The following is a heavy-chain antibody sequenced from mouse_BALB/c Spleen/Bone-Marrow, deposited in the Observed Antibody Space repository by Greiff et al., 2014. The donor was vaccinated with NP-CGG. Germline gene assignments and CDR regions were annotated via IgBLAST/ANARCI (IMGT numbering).Heavy chain of an antibody. V-gene: IGHV5-6-3*01. CDR1: GFPFSSYG. CDR3: ARGLDY. J-gene: IGHJ2*01. Sequence: LKLSCAASGFPFSSYGMSWVRHTPDKRLELVATINTNGGNTYYPDSVKGRFTLSREHAQNTLYLQMRRRKSEDTAMYYCARGLDYSGQGTTINVSS. CDR2: INTNGGNT.